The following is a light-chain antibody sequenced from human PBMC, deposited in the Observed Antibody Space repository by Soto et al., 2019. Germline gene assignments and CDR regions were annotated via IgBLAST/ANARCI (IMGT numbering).Light chain of an antibody. CDR1: QSVGSN. CDR2: GAS. Sequence: EIVLTQSPGTLSVSPGERATLSCRASQSVGSNLAWYQQNPGQAPRLLIYGASTRATGIPARFSGSGSGTEFTLAISSLQSEDFVVYYYQEYNNWLPCTFGQGPKVEIK. V-gene: IGKV3D-15*01. CDR3: QEYNNWLPCT. J-gene: IGKJ1*01.